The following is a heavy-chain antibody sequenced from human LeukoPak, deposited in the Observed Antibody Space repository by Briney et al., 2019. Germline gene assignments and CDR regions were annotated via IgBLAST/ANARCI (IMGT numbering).Heavy chain of an antibody. Sequence: GGSLRLSCEASEFSFSLYDMHWVRQGQGEGLQWVSGMTARGDTSYAASVKGRFTISRDNAKNSLYLQMNSLRGEDTAVYYCATLTVASSFDYWGQGALVTVSS. V-gene: IGHV3-69-1*02. CDR1: EFSFSLYD. CDR2: MTARGDT. J-gene: IGHJ4*02. CDR3: ATLTVASSFDY. D-gene: IGHD6-19*01.